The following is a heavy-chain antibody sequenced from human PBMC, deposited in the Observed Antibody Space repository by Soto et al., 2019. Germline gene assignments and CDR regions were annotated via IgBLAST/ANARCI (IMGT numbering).Heavy chain of an antibody. Sequence: ASVKVSCKASGFSFTGYYIHWLRQAPGQGLEWMGWINAHSGGTEYAQKFQGRVTLTRDTSIATAYLTLTSLTSDDTALYYCAKDLTRQLAYWLDPWGQGTEVTVSS. J-gene: IGHJ5*02. V-gene: IGHV1-2*02. CDR2: INAHSGGT. CDR3: AKDLTRQLAYWLDP. CDR1: GFSFTGYY. D-gene: IGHD6-6*01.